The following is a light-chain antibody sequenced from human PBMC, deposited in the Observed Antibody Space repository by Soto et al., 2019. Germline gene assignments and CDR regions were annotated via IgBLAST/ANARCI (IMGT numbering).Light chain of an antibody. CDR2: DAS. Sequence: EIVLTQSPATLSLSPGERATLSCRASLSVGSYLAWYQQKPGQAPRLLIYDASNRATGIPARFSGSGSGTDFTLTISSLEPEDFAVYSCQQRTHWPPITFGQGTRLEIK. V-gene: IGKV3-11*01. J-gene: IGKJ5*01. CDR3: QQRTHWPPIT. CDR1: LSVGSY.